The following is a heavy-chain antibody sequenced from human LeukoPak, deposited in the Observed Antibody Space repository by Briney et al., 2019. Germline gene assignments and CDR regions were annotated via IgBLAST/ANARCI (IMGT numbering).Heavy chain of an antibody. CDR2: IYYSGST. CDR1: GGSISSYY. J-gene: IGHJ5*02. D-gene: IGHD1-26*01. Sequence: SETLSLTCTVSGGSISSYYWSWIRQPPGKGLEWIGYIYYSGSTNYNPSLKSRVTISVDTSKNQFSLKLSSVTAADTAVYYCARSYRGEVGWFDPWGQGTLVTVSS. V-gene: IGHV4-59*01. CDR3: ARSYRGEVGWFDP.